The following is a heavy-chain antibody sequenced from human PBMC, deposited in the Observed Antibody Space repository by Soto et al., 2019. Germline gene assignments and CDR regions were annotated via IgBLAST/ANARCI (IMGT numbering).Heavy chain of an antibody. CDR1: GGSFSGYY. J-gene: IGHJ4*02. CDR3: ARRVYYYDSSGYYALYFDY. D-gene: IGHD3-22*01. CDR2: INHSGST. V-gene: IGHV4-34*01. Sequence: SETLSLTCAVYGGSFSGYYWSWIRQPPGKGLEWIGEINHSGSTNYNPSLKSRVTISVDTSKNQFPLKLSSVTAADTAVYYCARRVYYYDSSGYYALYFDYWGQGTLVTVSS.